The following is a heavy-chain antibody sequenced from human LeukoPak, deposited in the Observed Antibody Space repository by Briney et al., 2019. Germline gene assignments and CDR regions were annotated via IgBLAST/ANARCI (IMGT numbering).Heavy chain of an antibody. CDR1: GFTFNLNK. D-gene: IGHD1-26*01. V-gene: IGHV3-74*01. CDR2: IETDGSTS. CDR3: ARDQVGTMPLDF. J-gene: IGHJ4*02. Sequence: GGSLRLSCAAYGFTFNLNKIHWVRQVPGKGLEWISWIETDGSTSGYLRSVQGRFTVSRDNAKSTVHLQMNSLRAEDTATYYCARDQVGTMPLDFWGQGTLVTVSS.